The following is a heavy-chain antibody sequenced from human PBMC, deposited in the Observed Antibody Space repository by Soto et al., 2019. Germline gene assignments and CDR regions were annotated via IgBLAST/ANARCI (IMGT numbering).Heavy chain of an antibody. Sequence: ASVKVSCKASGGTFSSYAISWVRQAPGQGLEWMGGIIPIFGTANYAQKFQGRVTITADESTSTAYMELSSLRSEDTAVYYCARDPPSCENATNCDYYYGMDVWGQGTTVTVSS. D-gene: IGHD7-27*01. CDR3: ARDPPSCENATNCDYYYGMDV. CDR1: GGTFSSYA. J-gene: IGHJ6*02. CDR2: IIPIFGTA. V-gene: IGHV1-69*13.